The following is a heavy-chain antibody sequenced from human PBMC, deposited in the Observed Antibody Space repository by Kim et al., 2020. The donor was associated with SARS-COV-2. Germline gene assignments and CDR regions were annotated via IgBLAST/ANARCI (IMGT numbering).Heavy chain of an antibody. V-gene: IGHV3-23*01. CDR2: ISGSGGST. Sequence: GGSLRLSCAASGFTFSSYAMSWVRQAPGKGLEWVSAISGSGGSTYYADSVKGRFTISRDNSKNTLYLQMNSLRAEDTAVYYCAKGDLITIFGVVITSFDYWGQGTLVTVSS. CDR3: AKGDLITIFGVVITSFDY. D-gene: IGHD3-3*01. J-gene: IGHJ4*02. CDR1: GFTFSSYA.